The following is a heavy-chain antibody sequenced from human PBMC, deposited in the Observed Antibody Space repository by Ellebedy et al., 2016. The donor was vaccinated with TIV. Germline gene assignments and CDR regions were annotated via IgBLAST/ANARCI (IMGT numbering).Heavy chain of an antibody. D-gene: IGHD3-9*01. Sequence: SETLSLTCSVSGDSIRSYTWVWLRQSPGKGLEWIGDILDTDYTSSPYPTYNPSLESRVSMSMDTSKNQVSLKLTSVTAADTAVYYCARDLLVSAFMDYYTGMDVWGPGTAVTVSS. CDR3: ARDLLVSAFMDYYTGMDV. J-gene: IGHJ6*02. CDR2: ILDTDYTSSPYP. V-gene: IGHV4-59*01. CDR1: GDSIRSYT.